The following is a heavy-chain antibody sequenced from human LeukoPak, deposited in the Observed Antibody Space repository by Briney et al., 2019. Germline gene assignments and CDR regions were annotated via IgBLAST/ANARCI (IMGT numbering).Heavy chain of an antibody. CDR3: ARGVTVGCSGGSCVRYWSGWFDP. J-gene: IGHJ5*02. Sequence: ASVKVSCKASGYTFTSYDINWVRQATGQGLEWMGWMNPNSGNTGYAQKFQGRVTMTRNTSISTAYMELSSLRSEDTAVYYCARGVTVGCSGGSCVRYWSGWFDPWGQGTLVTVSS. CDR1: GYTFTSYD. CDR2: MNPNSGNT. D-gene: IGHD2-15*01. V-gene: IGHV1-8*01.